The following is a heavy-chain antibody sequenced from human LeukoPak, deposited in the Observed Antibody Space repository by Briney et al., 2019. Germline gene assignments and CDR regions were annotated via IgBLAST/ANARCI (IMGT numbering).Heavy chain of an antibody. D-gene: IGHD2-2*01. Sequence: VASVKVSCKASGYTFTSYGISWVRQAPGQGLEWMGWISAYNGNTNYAQKLQGRVTMTTDTSTSTAYMELRSLRSDDTAVYYCARDRYCSSTSCYPYFDYWGQGTLVTVSS. CDR1: GYTFTSYG. V-gene: IGHV1-18*01. CDR3: ARDRYCSSTSCYPYFDY. J-gene: IGHJ4*02. CDR2: ISAYNGNT.